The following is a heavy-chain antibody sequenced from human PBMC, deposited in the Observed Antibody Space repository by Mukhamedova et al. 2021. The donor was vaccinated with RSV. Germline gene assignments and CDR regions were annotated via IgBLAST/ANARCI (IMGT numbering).Heavy chain of an antibody. CDR2: ISYDGSNK. Sequence: SSYAMHWVRQAPGKGLEWVAVISYDGSNKYYADSVKGRFTISRDNSKNTLYLQMNSLRAEDTAVYYCARGSGTGDSIDYWGQGTL. D-gene: IGHD4-17*01. CDR1: SSYA. V-gene: IGHV3-30*04. J-gene: IGHJ4*02. CDR3: ARGSGTGDSIDY.